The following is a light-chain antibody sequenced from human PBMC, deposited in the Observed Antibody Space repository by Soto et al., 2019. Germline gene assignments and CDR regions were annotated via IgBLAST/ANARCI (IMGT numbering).Light chain of an antibody. CDR2: GAS. CDR1: QSVFSN. CDR3: QQYNKWPPYT. Sequence: EIVMTQSPATLSVSPGERATLSCRASQSVFSNLAWYQQKPGQAPRLLIYGASTRATGIPARFSGSGSGTEFTLTISRPQSEDFAVYYCQQYNKWPPYTFGQGTKLEIK. V-gene: IGKV3-15*01. J-gene: IGKJ2*01.